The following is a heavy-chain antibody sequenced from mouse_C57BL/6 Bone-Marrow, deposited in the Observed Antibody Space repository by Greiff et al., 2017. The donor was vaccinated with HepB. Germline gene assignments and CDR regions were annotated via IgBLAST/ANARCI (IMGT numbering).Heavy chain of an antibody. J-gene: IGHJ2*01. CDR1: GYSITSGYY. Sequence: DVKLQESGPGLVKPSQSLSLTCSVTGYSITSGYYWNWIRQFPGNKLEWMGYISYDGSNNYNPSLKNRISITRDTSKNQFVLKLNSVTTEDTATYYCARGDDYFDYWGQGTTLTVSS. V-gene: IGHV3-6*01. D-gene: IGHD3-3*01. CDR3: ARGDDYFDY. CDR2: ISYDGSN.